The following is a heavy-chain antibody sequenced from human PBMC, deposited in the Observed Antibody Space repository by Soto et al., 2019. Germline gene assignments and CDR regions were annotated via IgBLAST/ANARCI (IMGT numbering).Heavy chain of an antibody. V-gene: IGHV1-18*04. Sequence: QVQLVQSGAEVKKPGASVKVSCKASGYTFTSYGISWVRQAPGQGLEWMGWISAYNGNTNYAQKLQGRVTMTTDTSTSTAYMELRSLSSDDTAVYYCARDAEDNYYYYGMDVWGQGTTVTVSS. CDR1: GYTFTSYG. CDR3: ARDAEDNYYYYGMDV. J-gene: IGHJ6*02. CDR2: ISAYNGNT.